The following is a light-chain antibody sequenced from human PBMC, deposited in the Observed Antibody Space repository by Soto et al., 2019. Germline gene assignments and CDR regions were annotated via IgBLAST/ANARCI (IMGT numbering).Light chain of an antibody. CDR2: EGD. V-gene: IGLV2-23*01. CDR3: CSYAGGSTLV. Sequence: QSALTQPASVSGSPGQSITISCTGTSSDVGSYNLVSWYQQHPGKAPKLVIYEGDKWPSGVSNRFSGSKSGNTASLTISGLQAEDEADYYCCSYAGGSTLVFGGGNKLTVL. J-gene: IGLJ2*01. CDR1: SSDVGSYNL.